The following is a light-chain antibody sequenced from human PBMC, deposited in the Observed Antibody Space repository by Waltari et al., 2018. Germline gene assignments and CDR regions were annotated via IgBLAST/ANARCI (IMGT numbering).Light chain of an antibody. Sequence: DIQMTQSPSSLSASVGDRVTITCQASQDIRKFLNWFQQKPGTAPKVVIYDASNLEKGVPSRFSGSGSGTRFTLTISSLQPDDFATYYCQQYDILPLTFSGGTRVE. V-gene: IGKV1-33*01. J-gene: IGKJ4*01. CDR2: DAS. CDR3: QQYDILPLT. CDR1: QDIRKF.